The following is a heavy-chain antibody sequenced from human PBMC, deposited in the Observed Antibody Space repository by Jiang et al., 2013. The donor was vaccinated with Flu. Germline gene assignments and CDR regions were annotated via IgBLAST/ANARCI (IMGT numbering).Heavy chain of an antibody. V-gene: IGHV4-4*02. Sequence: GSGLVKPSGTLSLTCAVSADFLSTSDWWSWVRQPPGKGLERIGESTHSDNERSNYNPSLRSRVTMSIDKSKSQFFLALRSVTAADTAVYYCARVVQFGVWGYFDYWGQGILVTVSS. J-gene: IGHJ4*02. CDR1: ADFLSTSDW. D-gene: IGHD3-16*01. CDR2: STHSDNERS. CDR3: ARVVQFGVWGYFDY.